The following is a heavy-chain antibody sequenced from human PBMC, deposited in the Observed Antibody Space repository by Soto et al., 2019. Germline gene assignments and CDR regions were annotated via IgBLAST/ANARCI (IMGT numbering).Heavy chain of an antibody. CDR3: AKASYGLVSYRVEY. CDR1: GFTFSNYV. D-gene: IGHD3-10*01. CDR2: ISASGGST. Sequence: EVQLLESGGGLVQPGGSLRISCAASGFTFSNYVMTWVRQAPGRGLEWVSGISASGGSTYYADSVRGRFTISRHNSNGSLFLEMHGLGGEDMSLYYCAKASYGLVSYRVEYWGQGTLVTV. J-gene: IGHJ4*02. V-gene: IGHV3-23*01.